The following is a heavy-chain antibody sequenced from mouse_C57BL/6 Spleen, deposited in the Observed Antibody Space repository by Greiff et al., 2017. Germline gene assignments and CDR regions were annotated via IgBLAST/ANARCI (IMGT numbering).Heavy chain of an antibody. D-gene: IGHD6-1*01. CDR1: GFTFSDYG. V-gene: IGHV5-17*01. CDR2: ISSGSSTI. CDR3: APGSPGFAY. J-gene: IGHJ3*01. Sequence: EVNVVESGGGLVKPGGSLKLSCAASGFTFSDYGMHWVRQAPEKGLEWVAYISSGSSTIYYADTVKGRFTISRDNAKNTLFLQMTSLRSEDTALYYCAPGSPGFAYRGQRTLVTVAA.